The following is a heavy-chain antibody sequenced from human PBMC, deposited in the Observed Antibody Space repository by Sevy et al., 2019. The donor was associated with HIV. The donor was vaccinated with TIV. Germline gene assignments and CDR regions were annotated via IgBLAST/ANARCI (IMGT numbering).Heavy chain of an antibody. J-gene: IGHJ4*02. D-gene: IGHD2-21*02. V-gene: IGHV1-69*13. Sequence: ASVKVSCKASGGTFSSYGISWVRQAPGQGLEWMGGIIPIFGTANYAQKFQGRVTITADESTSTAYMELGSLRSEDTAVYYCATTFDGGNSDWDYWGQGTLVTVSS. CDR2: IIPIFGTA. CDR1: GGTFSSYG. CDR3: ATTFDGGNSDWDY.